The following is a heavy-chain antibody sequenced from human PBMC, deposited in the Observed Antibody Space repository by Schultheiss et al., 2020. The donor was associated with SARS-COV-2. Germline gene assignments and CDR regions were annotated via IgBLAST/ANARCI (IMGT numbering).Heavy chain of an antibody. CDR3: ASERAYCGGDCYPSPFDY. CDR2: IRFDGNNQ. CDR1: GFTFSSYG. V-gene: IGHV3-30*02. Sequence: GESLKISCAASGFTFSSYGMHWVRQAPGKGLEWVAFIRFDGNNQYYADSVKGRFTISRDNSKNTLYVQMNSLRAEDTAVYYCASERAYCGGDCYPSPFDYWGQGTLVTVSS. J-gene: IGHJ4*02. D-gene: IGHD2-21*01.